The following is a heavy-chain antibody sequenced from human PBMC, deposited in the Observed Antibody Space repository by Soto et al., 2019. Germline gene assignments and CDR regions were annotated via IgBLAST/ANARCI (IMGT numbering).Heavy chain of an antibody. CDR3: AREGDFYAFDI. Sequence: EVQLVESGGGLVQPGGSLRLSCAASGFTFSSYDMHWVRQATGKGLEWVSAIGTAGDTYYPGSVKGRFTISRENAKNSLYLQMNSLSAGDTAVYYCAREGDFYAFDIWGQGTMVTVSS. J-gene: IGHJ3*02. CDR1: GFTFSSYD. CDR2: IGTAGDT. V-gene: IGHV3-13*01. D-gene: IGHD3-3*01.